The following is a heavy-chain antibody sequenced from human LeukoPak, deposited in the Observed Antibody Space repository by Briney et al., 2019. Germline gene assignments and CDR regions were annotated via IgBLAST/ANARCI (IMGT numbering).Heavy chain of an antibody. Sequence: DPSETLSLTCTVSGRSISSYYWSWLRQPPGKGLEWIGYIYYSGSTNYNPSLKSRVTISVDTSKNQFSLRLGSVTAADTAVYYCARAPRGYSYGYWWFDPWGQGTLVTVSS. CDR1: GRSISSYY. D-gene: IGHD5-18*01. CDR2: IYYSGST. J-gene: IGHJ5*02. CDR3: ARAPRGYSYGYWWFDP. V-gene: IGHV4-59*01.